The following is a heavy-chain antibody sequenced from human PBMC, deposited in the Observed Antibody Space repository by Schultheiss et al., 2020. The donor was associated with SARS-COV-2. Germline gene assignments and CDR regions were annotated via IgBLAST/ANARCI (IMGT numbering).Heavy chain of an antibody. J-gene: IGHJ4*02. CDR1: GGSIGTSNHH. CDR3: ARQLTRGYSYGHDY. Sequence: SETLSLTCTVSGGSIGTSNHHWGWIRQPPGKGLEWIGSIYYSGSTYYNPSLKSRVTISVDTSKNQFSLKLSSVTAADTAVYYCARQLTRGYSYGHDYWGQGTLVTVSS. D-gene: IGHD5-18*01. V-gene: IGHV4-39*01. CDR2: IYYSGST.